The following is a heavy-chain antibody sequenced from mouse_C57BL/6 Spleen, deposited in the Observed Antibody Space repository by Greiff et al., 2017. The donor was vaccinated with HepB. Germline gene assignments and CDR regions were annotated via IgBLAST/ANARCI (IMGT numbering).Heavy chain of an antibody. V-gene: IGHV1-42*01. CDR2: INPSTGGT. CDR3: ARSRDFAY. CDR1: GYSFTGYY. J-gene: IGHJ3*01. Sequence: EVKLMESGPELVKPGASVKISCKASGYSFTGYYMNWVKQSPEKSLEWIGEINPSTGGTTYNQKFKAKATLTVDKSSSTAYMQLKSLTSEDSAVYYCARSRDFAYWGQGTLVTVSA.